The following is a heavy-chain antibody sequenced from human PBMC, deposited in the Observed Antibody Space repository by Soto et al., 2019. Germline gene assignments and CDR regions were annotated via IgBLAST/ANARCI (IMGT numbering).Heavy chain of an antibody. CDR2: IYHRGST. J-gene: IGHJ4*02. CDR1: GGSISSENW. Sequence: QVQLQESGPGLVKPSGTLSLTCAVSGGSISSENWWSWVRQSPGKGLEWIGEIYHRGSTNHSPSLKSRVSISVDKSKNQFSLNLTSVTAADTAVYYCAKNGYTHFDYWGQGILVTVSS. D-gene: IGHD5-12*01. V-gene: IGHV4-4*02. CDR3: AKNGYTHFDY.